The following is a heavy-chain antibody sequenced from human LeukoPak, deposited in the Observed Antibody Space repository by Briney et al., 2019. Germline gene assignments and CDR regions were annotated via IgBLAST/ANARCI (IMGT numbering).Heavy chain of an antibody. CDR2: ISGSGVST. CDR3: ATVPYGDPRYYYYGMDV. D-gene: IGHD4-17*01. J-gene: IGHJ6*02. V-gene: IGHV3-23*01. Sequence: GGSLRLSCAASGFTFSSYAMTWVRQAPGKGLEWVSSISGSGVSTYYADSVKGRFTISRDSSKNTLYLQMYSLRVEDTAVYYCATVPYGDPRYYYYGMDVWGQGTTVTVSS. CDR1: GFTFSSYA.